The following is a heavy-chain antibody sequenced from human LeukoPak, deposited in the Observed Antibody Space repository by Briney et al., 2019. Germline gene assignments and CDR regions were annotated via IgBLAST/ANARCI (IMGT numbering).Heavy chain of an antibody. V-gene: IGHV3-53*01. CDR2: IYSGGST. CDR1: GFTVSSKD. J-gene: IGHJ4*02. CDR3: ASGTAAAGEDY. D-gene: IGHD6-13*01. Sequence: GGSLRLSCAASGFTVSSKDMTWVRQAPGKGLEGVSVIYSGGSTYYADSVKGGFTISRDNSKNTLYFQMNSLRAEDTAVYYCASGTAAAGEDYWGQGTLVTVSS.